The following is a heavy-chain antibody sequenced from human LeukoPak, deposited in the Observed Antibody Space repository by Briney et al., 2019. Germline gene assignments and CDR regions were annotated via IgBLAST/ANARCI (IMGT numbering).Heavy chain of an antibody. D-gene: IGHD5-24*01. CDR1: GSTFDDYA. Sequence: GGSLRLSCAASGSTFDDYAMHWVRQAPGKGLEWVSGISWNSGSIGYADSVKGRFTISRDNAKNSLYLQMNSLRPEDMALYYCAKAPDGYNYFDYWGQGTLVTVSS. CDR3: AKAPDGYNYFDY. CDR2: ISWNSGSI. J-gene: IGHJ4*02. V-gene: IGHV3-9*03.